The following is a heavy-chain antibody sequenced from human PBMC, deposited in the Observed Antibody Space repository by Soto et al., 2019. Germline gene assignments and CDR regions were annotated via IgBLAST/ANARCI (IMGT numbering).Heavy chain of an antibody. Sequence: GGSLRLSCAASGFTFSSYWMSWVRQAPGKXLEWVANIKQDGSEKYYVDSVKGRFTISRDNAKNSLYLQMNSLRAEDTAVYYCARDRQTYYYGSGSHNWFDPWGQGTLVTVSS. J-gene: IGHJ5*02. CDR2: IKQDGSEK. V-gene: IGHV3-7*03. CDR1: GFTFSSYW. D-gene: IGHD3-10*01. CDR3: ARDRQTYYYGSGSHNWFDP.